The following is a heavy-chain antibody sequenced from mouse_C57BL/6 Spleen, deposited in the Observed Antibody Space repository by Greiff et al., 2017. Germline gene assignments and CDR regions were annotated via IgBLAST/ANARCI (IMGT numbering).Heavy chain of an antibody. CDR3: ARRGLRYYFDY. Sequence: EVQLVESGGGLVKPGGSLKLSCAASGFTFSSYTMSWVRQTPEKRLEWVATISGGGGNTYYPDSVKGRFTISRDNAKNTLYLQMSSLRSEDTALYYCARRGLRYYFDYWGQGTTLTVSS. V-gene: IGHV5-9*01. D-gene: IGHD1-1*01. J-gene: IGHJ2*01. CDR1: GFTFSSYT. CDR2: ISGGGGNT.